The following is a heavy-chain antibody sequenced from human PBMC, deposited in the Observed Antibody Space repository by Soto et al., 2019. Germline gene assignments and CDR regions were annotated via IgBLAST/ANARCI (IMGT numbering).Heavy chain of an antibody. V-gene: IGHV3-13*04. Sequence: GGSLRLSCAASGSTFSSYDMHWVRQATGKGLEWVSAIGTAGDTYYPGSVKGRFTISRENAKNSLYLQMNSLRAGDTAVYYCARGDLALGEPDYGMDVWGQGTTVTVSS. CDR2: IGTAGDT. CDR3: ARGDLALGEPDYGMDV. J-gene: IGHJ6*02. D-gene: IGHD3-16*01. CDR1: GSTFSSYD.